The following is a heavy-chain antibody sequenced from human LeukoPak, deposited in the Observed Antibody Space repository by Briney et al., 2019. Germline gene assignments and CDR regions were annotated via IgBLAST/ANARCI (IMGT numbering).Heavy chain of an antibody. D-gene: IGHD3-22*01. V-gene: IGHV4-39*01. CDR3: ARRGHYDSSGFLTGTGIDY. J-gene: IGHJ4*02. CDR1: GGSISSSSYY. CDR2: IYYSGST. Sequence: SETLSLTCTVSGGSISSSSYYWGWIRQPPGKGLEWIGSIYYSGSTYYNPSLKSRVTISVDTSKNQFSLKLSSVTAADTAVYYCARRGHYDSSGFLTGTGIDYWGQGTLVTVSS.